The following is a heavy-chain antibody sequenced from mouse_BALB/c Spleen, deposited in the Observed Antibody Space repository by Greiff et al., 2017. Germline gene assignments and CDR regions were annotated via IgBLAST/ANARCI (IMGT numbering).Heavy chain of an antibody. J-gene: IGHJ3*01. CDR1: GYTFTSYT. Sequence: VQLQQSAAELARPGASVKMSCKASGYTFTSYTMHWVKQRPGQGLEWIGYINPSSGYTEYNQKFKDKTTLTADKSSSTAYMQLSSLTSEDSAVYYCAPMITRFAYWGQGTLVTVSA. V-gene: IGHV1-4*02. D-gene: IGHD2-4*01. CDR2: INPSSGYT. CDR3: APMITRFAY.